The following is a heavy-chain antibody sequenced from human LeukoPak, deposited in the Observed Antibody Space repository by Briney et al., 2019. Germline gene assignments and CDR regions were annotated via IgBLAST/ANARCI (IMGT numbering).Heavy chain of an antibody. V-gene: IGHV4-59*08. CDR1: GGSISSYY. J-gene: IGHJ4*02. Sequence: SETLSLTCTVSGGSISSYYWSWIRQPPGKGLEWIGYIYSSGSTTYNPSLKSRVTISVDMPKNQFSLKLSSVTAADTAVYYCARRYCSDGSCYSSLDFWGQGTLATVSS. CDR3: ARRYCSDGSCYSSLDF. D-gene: IGHD2-15*01. CDR2: IYSSGST.